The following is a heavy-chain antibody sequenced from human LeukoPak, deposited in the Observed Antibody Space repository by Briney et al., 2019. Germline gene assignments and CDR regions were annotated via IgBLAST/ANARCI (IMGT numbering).Heavy chain of an antibody. CDR1: GGSISSYY. D-gene: IGHD3-22*01. V-gene: IGHV4-59*08. CDR2: IYYSGST. J-gene: IGHJ3*02. Sequence: PSETLSLTCTVSGGSISSYYWSWIRQPPGKGLGWIGYIYYSGSTNYNPSLKSRVTISVDTSKNQFSLKLSSVTAADTAVYYCARNYYDTSGYYYVEAFDIWGQGTMVTVSS. CDR3: ARNYYDTSGYYYVEAFDI.